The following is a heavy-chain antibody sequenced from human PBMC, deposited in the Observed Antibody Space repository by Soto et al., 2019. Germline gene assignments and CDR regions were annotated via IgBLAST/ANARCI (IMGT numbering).Heavy chain of an antibody. V-gene: IGHV3-23*01. CDR2: ISRDDGST. D-gene: IGHD2-21*01. CDR1: GFTFSSYA. CDR3: ARPIWTTYYSSMDV. Sequence: QLLESGGGLVQPGGSLRLSCAASGFTFSSYAMTWVRQTPGKGLEWVSSISRDDGSTYYADSVKGRFTISRHNSRNTLYRQMDRLRADDTAIYYCARPIWTTYYSSMDVWGQGTRVIVSS. J-gene: IGHJ6*02.